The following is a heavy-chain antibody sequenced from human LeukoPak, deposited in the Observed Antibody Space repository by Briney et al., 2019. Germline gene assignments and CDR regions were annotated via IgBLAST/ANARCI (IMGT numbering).Heavy chain of an antibody. CDR2: IYYSGST. D-gene: IGHD1-1*01. J-gene: IGHJ4*02. CDR3: ARQNVGHYFHY. V-gene: IGHV4-39*01. Sequence: PSETLSLTCTVSGASISSSSYYWGWIRQPPGKGLERIGNIYYSGSTYYNPSLKSRVTISVDTSKNQLSLKLSSVTAADTAVYYCARQNVGHYFHYWGQGTLVTVSS. CDR1: GASISSSSYY.